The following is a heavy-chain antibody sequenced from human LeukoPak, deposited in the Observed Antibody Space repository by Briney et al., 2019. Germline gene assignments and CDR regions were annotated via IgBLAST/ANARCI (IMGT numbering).Heavy chain of an antibody. CDR1: GGSLSSYC. D-gene: IGHD5-12*01. J-gene: IGHJ4*02. V-gene: IGHV4-4*07. CDR3: ARDRSGYSEYYFDY. Sequence: SETLSLTCRDSGGSLSSYCWSWIRQPAGKGLEWIGRIYPSGSTNYNPSLKSRVTITIDKSKNQFSLRLTSVTAADPAVYYCARDRSGYSEYYFDYWGQGTLVSVSS. CDR2: IYPSGST.